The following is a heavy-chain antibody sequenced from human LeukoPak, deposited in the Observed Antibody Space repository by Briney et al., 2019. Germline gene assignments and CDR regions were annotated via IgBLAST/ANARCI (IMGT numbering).Heavy chain of an antibody. CDR2: IKQDGSEK. CDR3: ARDGCRGGDCYSFWLDP. J-gene: IGHJ5*02. D-gene: IGHD2-21*02. Sequence: GGSLRLSCAASGFTFSSYWMSWVRQAPGKELGWVANIKQDGSEKYYVDSVKGRFTISRDNAENSLYLQMNSLRAEDTAVYYCARDGCRGGDCYSFWLDPWGQGTLVTVSS. CDR1: GFTFSSYW. V-gene: IGHV3-7*01.